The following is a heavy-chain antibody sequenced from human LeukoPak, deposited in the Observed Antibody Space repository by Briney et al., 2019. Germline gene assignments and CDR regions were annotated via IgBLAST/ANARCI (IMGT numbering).Heavy chain of an antibody. J-gene: IGHJ4*02. CDR3: ARWIGYVNFDY. Sequence: TSETLSLTCTVSGGSINNYYWSWIRQPAGKGLEWIGRVYTSGSTNYNPSLKSRVTMSVDTSKNQISLKLSSVTAADTAVYYCARWIGYVNFDYWGQGTLVTVSS. D-gene: IGHD5-18*01. CDR2: VYTSGST. V-gene: IGHV4-4*07. CDR1: GGSINNYY.